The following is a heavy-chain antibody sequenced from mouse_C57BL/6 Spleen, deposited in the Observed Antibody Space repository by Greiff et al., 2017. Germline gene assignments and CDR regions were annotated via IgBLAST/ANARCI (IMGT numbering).Heavy chain of an antibody. CDR3: ARKGDGYPAWFAY. V-gene: IGHV1-7*01. D-gene: IGHD2-3*01. J-gene: IGHJ3*01. Sequence: VQLQQSGAELAKPGASVKLSCKASGYTFTSYWMHWVQQRPGPGLEWIGYINPSSGYTKYNQKFKDKATLTADKSSSTAYRQLSSLTYEDSAVYYCARKGDGYPAWFAYWGQGTLVTVSA. CDR2: INPSSGYT. CDR1: GYTFTSYW.